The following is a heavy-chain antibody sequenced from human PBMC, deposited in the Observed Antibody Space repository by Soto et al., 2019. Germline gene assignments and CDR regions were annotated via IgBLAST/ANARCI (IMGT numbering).Heavy chain of an antibody. J-gene: IGHJ4*02. CDR1: GGTFSSYA. Sequence: ASVKVSCKASGGTFSSYAISWVRQAPGQGLEWMGGIIPIFGTANYAQKFQGRVTITADESTSTAYMELSSLRSEDTAVYYCAREYSSSSGPPFDYWGQGTLVTVSS. CDR3: AREYSSSSGPPFDY. D-gene: IGHD6-6*01. V-gene: IGHV1-69*13. CDR2: IIPIFGTA.